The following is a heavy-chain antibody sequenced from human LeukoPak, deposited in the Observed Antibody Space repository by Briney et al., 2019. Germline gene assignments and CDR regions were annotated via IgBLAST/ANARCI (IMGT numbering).Heavy chain of an antibody. D-gene: IGHD5-12*01. J-gene: IGHJ4*02. CDR2: VSYTGSTNHTGST. CDR3: ARNRVATIYGKFDY. V-gene: IGHV4-59*02. Sequence: KPSETLSLTCTVSGGSVSAFYWSWIRQPPGKGLQWIGYVSYTGSTNHTGSTNYNPSLESRVNISVDTSNNQFSLKLSSLTAADTAVYFCARNRVATIYGKFDYWGQGTLVTVSS. CDR1: GGSVSAFY.